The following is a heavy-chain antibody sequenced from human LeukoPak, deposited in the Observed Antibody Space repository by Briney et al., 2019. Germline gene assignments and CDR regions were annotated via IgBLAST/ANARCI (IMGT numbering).Heavy chain of an antibody. V-gene: IGHV3-23*01. J-gene: IGHJ4*02. D-gene: IGHD6-19*01. CDR3: AKVEYSSGRYVDY. CDR1: GFTFSSYS. Sequence: GGSLRLSCAASGFTFSSYSMNWVRQAPGKGLEWVSAISGSGGSTYYADSVKGRFTISRDNSKNTLYLQMNSLRAEDTAVYYCAKVEYSSGRYVDYWGQGTLVTVSS. CDR2: ISGSGGST.